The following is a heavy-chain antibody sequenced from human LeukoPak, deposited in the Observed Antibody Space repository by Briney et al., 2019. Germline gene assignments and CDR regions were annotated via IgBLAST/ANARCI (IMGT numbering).Heavy chain of an antibody. CDR2: IYYSGST. Sequence: PSETLSLTCTVSGGSVSSNSYYWGWTRQPPGKGLEWIGNIYYSGSTYYDPSLKSRVTMSVDTSKNQFSLKLSSVAAADTAVYYCAARAATGTIVDSWGQGTLVTVSS. D-gene: IGHD6-13*01. J-gene: IGHJ4*02. CDR1: GGSVSSNSYY. CDR3: AARAATGTIVDS. V-gene: IGHV4-39*01.